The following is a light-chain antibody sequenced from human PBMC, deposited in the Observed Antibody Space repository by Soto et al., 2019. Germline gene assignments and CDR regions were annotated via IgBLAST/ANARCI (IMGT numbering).Light chain of an antibody. V-gene: IGLV2-8*01. Sequence: TEPPSSSGSPGQSGTISCTGTKNDIGVYDFVSWYQHHPGKAPRLIIYEVVQRPSGVPDRFSGSKSGNTASLTVSGLQAADEADYFCQSYAGSNTYVFGSGTKVTVL. CDR2: EVV. J-gene: IGLJ1*01. CDR3: QSYAGSNTYV. CDR1: KNDIGVYDF.